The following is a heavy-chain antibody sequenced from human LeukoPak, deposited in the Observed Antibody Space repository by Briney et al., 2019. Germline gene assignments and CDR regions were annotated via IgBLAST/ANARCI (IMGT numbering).Heavy chain of an antibody. D-gene: IGHD1-26*01. Sequence: SETLSLTCTVSGGSISRYYWSWIRQPPGKGLEWIGFIYYGGSTNYNPSLKSRVTISVDTSNNQFSLKLSSVTDTTTAVYHCARSFRRGYYYYYYMDVWGKGTTVTVSS. CDR2: IYYGGST. V-gene: IGHV4-59*08. CDR1: GGSISRYY. J-gene: IGHJ6*03. CDR3: ARSFRRGYYYYYYMDV.